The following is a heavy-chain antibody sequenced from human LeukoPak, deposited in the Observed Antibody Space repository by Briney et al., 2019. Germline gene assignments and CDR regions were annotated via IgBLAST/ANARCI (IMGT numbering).Heavy chain of an antibody. V-gene: IGHV4-59*01. CDR1: GGSISDYY. Sequence: PSETLSLTCTVSGGSISDYYRGWIRQPPGKGLEWIGYFYNSGSSTYNPSLKSRVTISVDTSKEQFSLKVNSVTAAHTAVYYCASLSSLGVDHDSWGQGTLVTVSS. J-gene: IGHJ4*02. CDR2: FYNSGSS. D-gene: IGHD3-10*01. CDR3: ASLSSLGVDHDS.